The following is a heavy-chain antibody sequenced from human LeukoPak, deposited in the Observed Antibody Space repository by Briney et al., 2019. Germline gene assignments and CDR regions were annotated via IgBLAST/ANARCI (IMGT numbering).Heavy chain of an antibody. V-gene: IGHV4/OR15-8*01. CDR3: ARKDWNDVRAFDI. CDR1: GFNFDNFA. D-gene: IGHD1-1*01. J-gene: IGHJ3*02. CDR2: IYHAGNT. Sequence: SLTLSCVVSGFNFDNFAMHWVRQPPGKGLEWIGEIYHAGNTNYNPSLKSRVTISVDKSKNQFSLKLSSVTAADTAVYYCARKDWNDVRAFDIWGQGTMVTVSS.